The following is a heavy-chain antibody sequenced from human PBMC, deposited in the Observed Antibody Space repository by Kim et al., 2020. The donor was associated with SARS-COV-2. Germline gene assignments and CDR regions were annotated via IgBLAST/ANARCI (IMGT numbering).Heavy chain of an antibody. CDR3: ARMPDSKLGLYSGYSSYNYYGMDV. CDR1: GGSISSGGYY. Sequence: SETLSLTCTVSGGSISSGGYYWSWIRQHPGKGLEWIGYIYYSGSTYYNPSLKSRVTISVDTSKNQFSLKLSSVTAADTAVYYCARMPDSKLGLYSGYSSYNYYGMDVWGQGTTVTVSS. V-gene: IGHV4-31*03. D-gene: IGHD5-12*01. CDR2: IYYSGST. J-gene: IGHJ6*02.